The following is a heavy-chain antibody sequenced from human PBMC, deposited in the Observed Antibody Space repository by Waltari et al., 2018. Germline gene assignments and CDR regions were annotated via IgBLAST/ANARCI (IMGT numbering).Heavy chain of an antibody. CDR1: GFTFSRYW. CDR2: IKEDGSGE. Sequence: EVQLVESGGGLVQPGGSLRRSCAVSGFTFSRYWMSWVRQSQGKGREGGENIKEDGSGEKNVDDVKGRFTITRDNAKNSLYLQMNSLRAEDTAVYYCTRGGARGSGWYVVDTWGQGTLVTVSS. CDR3: TRGGARGSGWYVVDT. J-gene: IGHJ4*02. V-gene: IGHV3-7*01. D-gene: IGHD6-19*01.